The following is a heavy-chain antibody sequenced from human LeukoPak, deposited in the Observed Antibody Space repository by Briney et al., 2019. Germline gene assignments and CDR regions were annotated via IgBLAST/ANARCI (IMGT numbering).Heavy chain of an antibody. CDR3: ARAYCGGDCFGAFDI. V-gene: IGHV1-69*05. CDR2: ITPIFGTA. CDR1: GGTFSSYA. J-gene: IGHJ3*02. Sequence: ASVKVSCKASGGTFSSYAISWVRQAPGQGLEWMGGITPIFGTANYAQKFLGRVTITTDESASTAYMELSSLRSEDTAVYYCARAYCGGDCFGAFDIWDQGTMVTVSS. D-gene: IGHD2-21*02.